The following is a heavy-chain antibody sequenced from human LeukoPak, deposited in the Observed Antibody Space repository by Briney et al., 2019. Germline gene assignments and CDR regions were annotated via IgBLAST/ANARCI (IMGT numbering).Heavy chain of an antibody. CDR2: INNVASHI. CDR1: GFTFSSSA. CDR3: ARETPDAFDI. J-gene: IGHJ3*02. Sequence: PGGSLRLSCAASGFTFSSSAMNWVRQAPGKGLEWVSSINNVASHIYYAHSVKGRFTISRDNAKNSLYLQMNSLSDEDTAVYYCARETPDAFDIWGQGTMVTVSS. V-gene: IGHV3-21*01.